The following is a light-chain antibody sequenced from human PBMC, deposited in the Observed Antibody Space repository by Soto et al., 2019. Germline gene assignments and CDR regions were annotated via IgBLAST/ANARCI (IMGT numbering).Light chain of an antibody. J-gene: IGKJ3*01. CDR1: QGISSY. CDR2: AAS. CDR3: QQLNSYPLT. V-gene: IGKV1-9*01. Sequence: EIQLTQSPSFLSASVGDRVTITCRASQGISSYLAWYQQKPGKAPNLLIYAASTSKSGVPSRFSGSGSWTDFTLTISSLQPEDFATYYCQQLNSYPLTFGPGTKVDIK.